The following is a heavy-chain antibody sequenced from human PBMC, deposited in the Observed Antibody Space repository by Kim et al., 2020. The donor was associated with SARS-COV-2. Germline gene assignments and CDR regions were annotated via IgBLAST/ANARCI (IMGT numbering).Heavy chain of an antibody. CDR2: IYSGGST. CDR3: ARTSGFSGSSRGWFDP. CDR1: GFTVSSNY. D-gene: IGHD6-13*01. V-gene: IGHV3-66*01. J-gene: IGHJ5*02. Sequence: GGSLRLSCAASGFTVSSNYMSWVRQAPGKGLEWVSVIYSGGSTYYADSVKGRFTISRDNSKNTLYLQMNSLRAEDTAVYYCARTSGFSGSSRGWFDPWGQGTLVTVSS.